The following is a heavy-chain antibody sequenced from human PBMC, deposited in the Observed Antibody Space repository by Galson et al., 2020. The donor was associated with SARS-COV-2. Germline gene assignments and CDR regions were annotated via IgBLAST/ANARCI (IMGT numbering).Heavy chain of an antibody. D-gene: IGHD6-19*01. CDR2: LDWDGDK. V-gene: IGHV2-70*11. Sequence: RESGPTLVKPTPTLTLTCTFSEFSLTTSGMCVNWIRQPPGKALEWLARLDWDGDKYYSTSLKTRLTISKDTSKNQVGLTMTDMDPVDTATYYCARIDSRGCRGNYWGQGTPVTVSS. J-gene: IGHJ4*02. CDR3: ARIDSRGCRGNY. CDR1: EFSLTTSGMC.